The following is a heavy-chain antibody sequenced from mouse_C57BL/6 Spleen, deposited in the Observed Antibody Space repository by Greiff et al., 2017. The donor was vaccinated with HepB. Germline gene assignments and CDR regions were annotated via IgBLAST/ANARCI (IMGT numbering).Heavy chain of an antibody. D-gene: IGHD2-4*01. CDR3: ARMITTRGYYYAMDY. CDR2: ISSGSSTI. CDR1: GFTFSDYG. J-gene: IGHJ4*01. V-gene: IGHV5-17*01. Sequence: EVQLVESGGGLVKPGGSLKLSCAASGFTFSDYGMHWVRQAPEKGLEWVAYISSGSSTIYYADTVKGRFTISRDNAKNTLFLQMTSLRSEDTAMYYCARMITTRGYYYAMDYWGQGTSVTVSS.